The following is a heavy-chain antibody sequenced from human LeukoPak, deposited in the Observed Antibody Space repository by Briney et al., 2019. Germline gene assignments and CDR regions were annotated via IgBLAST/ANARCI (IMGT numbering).Heavy chain of an antibody. J-gene: IGHJ3*02. CDR2: ISSSSTI. D-gene: IGHD2-15*01. Sequence: GGSLRLSCAASGFTFSSYEMNWVRQAPGKGLEWVSYISSSSTIYYADSVKGRFTISRDNAKNSLYLQMNSLRAEDTAVYYCARDSSGGSWIDAFDIWGQGTMVTVSS. CDR1: GFTFSSYE. V-gene: IGHV3-48*03. CDR3: ARDSSGGSWIDAFDI.